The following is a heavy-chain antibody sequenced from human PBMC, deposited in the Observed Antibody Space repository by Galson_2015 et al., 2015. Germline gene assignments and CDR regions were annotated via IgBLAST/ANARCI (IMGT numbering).Heavy chain of an antibody. Sequence: SLRLSCAASGFSFSNYWLNWVRQAPGKGLEWVATIKHDGRANYYMESVKGRFTISRDNAANLMDLQMNGLRAGDSAVYYCVAGIGWLPDYWGQGTRVTVSS. D-gene: IGHD6-19*01. CDR2: IKHDGRAN. CDR1: GFSFSNYW. J-gene: IGHJ4*02. CDR3: VAGIGWLPDY. V-gene: IGHV3-7*01.